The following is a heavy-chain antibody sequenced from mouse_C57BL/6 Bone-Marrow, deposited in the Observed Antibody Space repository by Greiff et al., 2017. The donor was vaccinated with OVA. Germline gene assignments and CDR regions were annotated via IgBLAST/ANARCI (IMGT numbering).Heavy chain of an antibody. J-gene: IGHJ2*01. CDR3: ARHYYDSSDY. CDR2: ISSGGSYT. D-gene: IGHD1-1*01. V-gene: IGHV5-6*01. Sequence: EVQRVESGGDLVKPGGSLKLSCAASGFTFSSYGMSWVRQTPDKRLEWVATISSGGSYTYYPDSVKGRFTITKDNAKNTLYLQMSSLKSEDTAMDYCARHYYDSSDYWGQGTTLTVSS. CDR1: GFTFSSYG.